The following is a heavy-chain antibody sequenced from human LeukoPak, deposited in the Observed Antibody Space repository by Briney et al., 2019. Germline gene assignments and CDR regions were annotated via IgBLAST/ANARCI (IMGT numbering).Heavy chain of an antibody. CDR2: IYSSGST. Sequence: SETLSLTCTVSGGSINSYYWSWIGQPAGKGLEWIGRIYSSGSTNYNPSLKSRVSMSVDTSKNQFSLKLTSVTAADTALYYCARGGKATVVTMWGQGILVTASS. CDR3: ARGGKATVVTM. D-gene: IGHD4-23*01. CDR1: GGSINSYY. J-gene: IGHJ4*02. V-gene: IGHV4-4*07.